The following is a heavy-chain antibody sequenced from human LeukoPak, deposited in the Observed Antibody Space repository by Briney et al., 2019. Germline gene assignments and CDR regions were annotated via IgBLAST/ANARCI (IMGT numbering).Heavy chain of an antibody. D-gene: IGHD4-23*01. Sequence: PSETLSLTCSVSNASIISSSYYWGWIRQPPGKGLEWIGSIYYSGSTYYNPSLKSRVTISVDTSKNQFSLKLNSVTAADTAVYYCARGRWADYWGQGTLVTVSS. J-gene: IGHJ4*02. CDR1: NASIISSSYY. CDR2: IYYSGST. V-gene: IGHV4-39*01. CDR3: ARGRWADY.